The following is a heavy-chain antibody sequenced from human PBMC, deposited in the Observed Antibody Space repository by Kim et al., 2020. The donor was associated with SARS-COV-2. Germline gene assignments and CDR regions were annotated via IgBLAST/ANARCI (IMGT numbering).Heavy chain of an antibody. J-gene: IGHJ3*02. CDR1: GGTFSSYA. D-gene: IGHD3-22*01. CDR2: IIPIFGTA. V-gene: IGHV1-69*13. Sequence: SVKVSCKASGGTFSSYAISWVRQAPGQGLEWMGGIIPIFGTANYAQKFQGRVTITADESTSTAYMELSSLRSEDTAVYYCARDKRITMIVVAPGAFDIWGQGTMVTVSS. CDR3: ARDKRITMIVVAPGAFDI.